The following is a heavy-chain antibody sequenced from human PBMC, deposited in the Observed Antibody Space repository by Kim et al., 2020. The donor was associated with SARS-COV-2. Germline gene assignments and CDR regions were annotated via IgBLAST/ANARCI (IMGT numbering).Heavy chain of an antibody. V-gene: IGHV3-21*01. CDR2: ISGTSKYI. J-gene: IGHJ4*02. CDR3: ARDRGYSGYD. D-gene: IGHD5-12*01. CDR1: GFTFSSHT. Sequence: GGSLRLSCAGTGFTFSSHTMNWVRQAPGKGLEWVSSISGTSKYIYYADSVKGRFTISRDNTKNSLYLQLNSLRAEDTAVYFCARDRGYSGYDWGQGTLVT.